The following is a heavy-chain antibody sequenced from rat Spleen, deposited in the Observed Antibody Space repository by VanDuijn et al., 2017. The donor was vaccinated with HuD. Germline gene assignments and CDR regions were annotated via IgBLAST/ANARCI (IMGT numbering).Heavy chain of an antibody. CDR1: GFTFSHYY. V-gene: IGHV5-29*01. D-gene: IGHD1-2*01. Sequence: EVQLVESGGGLMQPGGSVKLSCATSGFTFSHYYMAWVRQAPTKGLEWVATITYDGASTYYRDSVKGRFTISRDNAKSSLYLQMNSLKSEDTATYYCARQGSHYVMDAWGQGASVTVSS. J-gene: IGHJ4*01. CDR3: ARQGSHYVMDA. CDR2: ITYDGAST.